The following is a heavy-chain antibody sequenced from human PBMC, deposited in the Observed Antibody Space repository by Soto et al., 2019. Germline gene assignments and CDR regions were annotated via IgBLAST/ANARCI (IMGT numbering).Heavy chain of an antibody. CDR3: ARDLYYYDSGAYYGY. CDR2: ISSSSNYI. CDR1: GFTFSSYS. D-gene: IGHD3-22*01. J-gene: IGHJ4*02. V-gene: IGHV3-21*01. Sequence: EVQLVESGGGLVKPGGSLRLSCAASGFTFSSYSMNWVRQAPGKGLEWVSSISSSSNYIYYADSVKGRFTISRDNAKNSLYLQMNSLSAEDTAVYYCARDLYYYDSGAYYGYWGQGTLVTVSS.